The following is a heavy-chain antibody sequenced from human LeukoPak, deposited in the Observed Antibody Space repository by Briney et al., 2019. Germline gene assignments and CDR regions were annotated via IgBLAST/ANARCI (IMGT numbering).Heavy chain of an antibody. J-gene: IGHJ4*02. V-gene: IGHV3-33*01. D-gene: IGHD5-18*01. CDR2: IWYDGSNK. CDR1: GFTFSSYG. Sequence: GGSLRLSCAASGFTFSSYGMHWVRQAPGKGLEWVAVIWYDGSNKYYADSVKGRFTISRDNSKNTLYLQMNSLRAEDTAVYYCARDGGIQLWLHYWGQGTLVTVSS. CDR3: ARDGGIQLWLHY.